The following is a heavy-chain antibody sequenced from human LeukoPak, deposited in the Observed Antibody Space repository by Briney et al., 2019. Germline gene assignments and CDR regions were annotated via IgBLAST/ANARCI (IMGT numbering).Heavy chain of an antibody. CDR1: GYTFSNYY. D-gene: IGHD2-8*02. Sequence: ASVKVSCKTSGYTFSNYYMHWVRQAPGQGLEWMGLIGPAGTNTNYAQKFRGRVTVTRDTSTTTVYIELSSLSYEDTAVYYCAREESGGFFDYWGQGTLVTVSS. CDR2: IGPAGTNT. V-gene: IGHV1-46*01. J-gene: IGHJ4*02. CDR3: AREESGGFFDY.